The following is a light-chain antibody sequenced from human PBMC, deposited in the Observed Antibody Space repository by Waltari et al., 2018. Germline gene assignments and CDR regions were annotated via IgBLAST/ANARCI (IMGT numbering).Light chain of an antibody. J-gene: IGKJ5*01. CDR3: QQFVSSIT. Sequence: EIVLTQSPGTLSLSPGERATLSCRASQSVSRSYLAWYQQKPGQAPRLLIDYTSTRATGIPDRFSGSGSGTEFTLSISRLEPEDFAVYYCQQFVSSITFGQGTRLEIK. CDR2: YTS. V-gene: IGKV3-20*01. CDR1: QSVSRSY.